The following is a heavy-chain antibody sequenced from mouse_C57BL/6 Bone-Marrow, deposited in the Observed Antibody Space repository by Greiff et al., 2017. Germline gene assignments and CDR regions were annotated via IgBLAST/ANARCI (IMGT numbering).Heavy chain of an antibody. CDR2: IDPENGDT. V-gene: IGHV14-4*01. D-gene: IGHD1-1*01. CDR1: GFNIKDDY. J-gene: IGHJ1*03. Sequence: EVQLQQSGAELVRPGASVKLSCTASGFNIKDDYMHWVKQRPEQGLEWIGWIDPENGDTEYASKVQGKATIIADTSYHTAYLTLSSLTSEDTAVYYCTTSTTVVATDWYFDVWGTGTTVTVSS. CDR3: TTSTTVVATDWYFDV.